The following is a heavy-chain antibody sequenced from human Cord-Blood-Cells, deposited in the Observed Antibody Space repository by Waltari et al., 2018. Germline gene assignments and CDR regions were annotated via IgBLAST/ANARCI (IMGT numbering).Heavy chain of an antibody. V-gene: IGHV4-39*07. CDR1: GGSISSSSYY. Sequence: QLQLQESGPGLVKPSETLSLTCTVSGGSISSSSYYWGWTRQPPGKGLEWIGSIYYSGSTYYNPSLKSRVTISVDTSKNQFSLKLSSVTAADTAVYYCAILPRIAVAGTDYYYYMDVWGKGTTVTVSS. CDR3: AILPRIAVAGTDYYYYMDV. D-gene: IGHD6-19*01. CDR2: IYYSGST. J-gene: IGHJ6*03.